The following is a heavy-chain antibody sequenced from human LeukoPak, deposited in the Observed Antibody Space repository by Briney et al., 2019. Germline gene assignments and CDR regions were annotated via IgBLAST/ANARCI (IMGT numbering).Heavy chain of an antibody. V-gene: IGHV4-31*03. CDR1: DGSISTGGHY. CDR2: IYYSGRT. D-gene: IGHD3-16*01. CDR3: ARAWGGGQPLAGFHFEY. J-gene: IGHJ4*02. Sequence: SETLSLTCTVSDGSISTGGHYWTWIRQHPGRGLEWMGYIYYSGRTYYNPSLKSRLTKSVDTSKNQFSLKLSPVTAADTAVYYSARAWGGGQPLAGFHFEYWGQGTQVTVSS.